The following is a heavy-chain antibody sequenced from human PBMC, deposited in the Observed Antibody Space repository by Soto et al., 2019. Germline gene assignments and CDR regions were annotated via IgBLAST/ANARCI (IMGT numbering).Heavy chain of an antibody. V-gene: IGHV1-2*04. D-gene: IGHD3-9*01. CDR3: ARDVRGLRYFDWFGNAFDI. Sequence: GASVKVSCKASGYTFTCYYMHWVRHAPGQGLEWMGWINANSGGTNYAQKFQGWVTITRDTSASTAYMELSSLRSEDTAVYYCARDVRGLRYFDWFGNAFDIWGQGTMVTVSS. CDR1: GYTFTCYY. J-gene: IGHJ3*02. CDR2: INANSGGT.